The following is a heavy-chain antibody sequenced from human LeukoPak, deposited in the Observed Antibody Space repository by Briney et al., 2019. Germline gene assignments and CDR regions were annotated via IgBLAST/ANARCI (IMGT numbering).Heavy chain of an antibody. D-gene: IGHD6-13*01. J-gene: IGHJ4*02. CDR1: GGSVSSGSYY. V-gene: IGHV4-61*01. CDR2: IYYSGST. CDR3: ARVPAYSSSWYYVDY. Sequence: PSETLSLTCTVSGGSVSSGSYYWGWIRQPPGKGLEWIGYIYYSGSTNYNPSLKSRVTISVDTSKNQFSLKLSSVTAADTAVYYCARVPAYSSSWYYVDYWGQGTLVTVSS.